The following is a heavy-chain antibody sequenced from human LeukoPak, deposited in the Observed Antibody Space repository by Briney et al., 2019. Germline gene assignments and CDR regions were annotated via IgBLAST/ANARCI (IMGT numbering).Heavy chain of an antibody. Sequence: SETLSLTCTVSGGPISSYYWRWIRQPPGKGLEGMGDIHYSGSTNYNPYLKSRGTISVDTTKNHFSLKPSSPTAADTAVYYCARHYTDSSGYYYSGFDYWGQGTLVTVSS. J-gene: IGHJ4*02. CDR2: IHYSGST. D-gene: IGHD3-22*01. V-gene: IGHV4-59*08. CDR1: GGPISSYY. CDR3: ARHYTDSSGYYYSGFDY.